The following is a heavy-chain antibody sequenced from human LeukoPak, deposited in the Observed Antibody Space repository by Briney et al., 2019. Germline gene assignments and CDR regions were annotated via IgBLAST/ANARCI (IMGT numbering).Heavy chain of an antibody. CDR2: IYPGDSDT. D-gene: IGHD4-23*01. Sequence: GESLKISCKGSGYSFTSYWIGWVRQMPGKGLEWMGIIYPGDSDTRYSPSFQGQVTISADKSISTAYLQWSSLKASDTAMYYCARWDTDKTTVVTPSDYWGQGTLVTVSS. CDR1: GYSFTSYW. V-gene: IGHV5-51*01. J-gene: IGHJ4*02. CDR3: ARWDTDKTTVVTPSDY.